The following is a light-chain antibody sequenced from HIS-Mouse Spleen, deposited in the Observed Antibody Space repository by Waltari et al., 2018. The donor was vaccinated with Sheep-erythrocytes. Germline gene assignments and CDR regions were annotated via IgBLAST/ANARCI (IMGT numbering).Light chain of an antibody. CDR1: RSDVGWYNY. Sequence: QSALTQPRSVSGSPGQSVTIPCTGTRSDVGWYNYVSWYQQHPGKAPKLMIYDVSKRPSGVPDRFSGSKSGNTASLTISGLQAEDEADYYCCSYAGSYTWVFGGGTKLTVL. J-gene: IGLJ3*02. V-gene: IGLV2-11*02. CDR2: DVS. CDR3: CSYAGSYTWV.